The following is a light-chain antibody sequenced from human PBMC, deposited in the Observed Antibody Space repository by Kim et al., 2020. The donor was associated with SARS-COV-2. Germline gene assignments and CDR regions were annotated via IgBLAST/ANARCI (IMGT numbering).Light chain of an antibody. CDR1: SLRTYY. V-gene: IGLV3-19*01. Sequence: SSELTQDPAVSVALGQTVRITCQGDSLRTYYTTWFQQKPGQAPIVVIYGKNNRPSGIPDRFSGSSSGNTASLTITVTQAGDEADYYCNSRDNNDNVVFGGGTKLTVL. CDR2: GKN. J-gene: IGLJ2*01. CDR3: NSRDNNDNVV.